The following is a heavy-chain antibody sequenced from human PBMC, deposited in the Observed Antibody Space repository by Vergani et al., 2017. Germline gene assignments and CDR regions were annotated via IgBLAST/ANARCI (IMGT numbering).Heavy chain of an antibody. J-gene: IGHJ6*02. CDR2: IKQDGSEK. CDR1: GFTFSSYA. D-gene: IGHD3-10*01. Sequence: EVQLLESGGGLVQPGGSLRLSCAASGFTFSSYAMSWVRQAPGKGLEWVANIKQDGSEKYYVDSVKGRFTISRDNAKNSLYLQMNSLRAEDTAVYYCAREQGSGSYYYYYGMDVWGQGTTVTVSS. V-gene: IGHV3-7*01. CDR3: AREQGSGSYYYYYGMDV.